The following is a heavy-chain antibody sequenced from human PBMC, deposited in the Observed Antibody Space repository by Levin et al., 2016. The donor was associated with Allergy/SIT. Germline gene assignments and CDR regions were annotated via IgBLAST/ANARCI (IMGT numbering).Heavy chain of an antibody. Sequence: WIRQPPGKGLEWVSYISSSSSYTNYADSVKGRFTISRDNAKNSLYLQMNSLRAEDTAVYYCARDHWETGRDYRAGMDVWGQGTTVTVSS. D-gene: IGHD4-11*01. CDR2: ISSSSSYT. CDR3: ARDHWETGRDYRAGMDV. V-gene: IGHV3-11*06. J-gene: IGHJ6*02.